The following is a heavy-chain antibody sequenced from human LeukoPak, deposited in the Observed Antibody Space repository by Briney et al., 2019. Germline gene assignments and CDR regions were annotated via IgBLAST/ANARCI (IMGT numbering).Heavy chain of an antibody. Sequence: SETLSLTCAVYGGSFSSYYWSWIRQPPGKGLEWIGEINHSGSTDYNPSLKSRVTISVDTSKNQFSLKLSSVTAADTAVYYCAFSSAYQQHCGQGSLVTVSS. V-gene: IGHV4-34*01. CDR3: AFSSAYQQH. CDR1: GGSFSSYY. J-gene: IGHJ1*01. CDR2: INHSGST. D-gene: IGHD3-22*01.